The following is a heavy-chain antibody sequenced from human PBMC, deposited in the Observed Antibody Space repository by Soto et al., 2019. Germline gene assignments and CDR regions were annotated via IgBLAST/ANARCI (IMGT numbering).Heavy chain of an antibody. CDR3: ARSRDGYNPGAFDI. CDR1: GGSISSSSYY. CDR2: IYYSGST. Sequence: SETLSLTCTVSGGSISSSSYYWGWIRQPPGKGLEWIGSIYYSGSTYYNPSLKSRVTISVDTSKNQFSLKLSSVTAADTAVYYCARSRDGYNPGAFDIWGQGTMVTVSS. V-gene: IGHV4-39*01. D-gene: IGHD5-12*01. J-gene: IGHJ3*02.